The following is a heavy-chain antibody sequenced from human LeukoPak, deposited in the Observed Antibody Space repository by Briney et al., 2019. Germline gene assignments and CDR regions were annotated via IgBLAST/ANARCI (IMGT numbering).Heavy chain of an antibody. CDR1: GFTFSRYN. V-gene: IGHV3-48*01. Sequence: GGSLRPSCAASGFTFSRYNMNWVRQAPGKGLEWVSYISSSSSTIYYAGSVKGRFTISRDNAKNSLYLQMNSLRAEDTAVYYCARVLEGAWFGGSDYWGQGTLVTVSS. CDR2: ISSSSSTI. CDR3: ARVLEGAWFGGSDY. D-gene: IGHD3-10*01. J-gene: IGHJ4*02.